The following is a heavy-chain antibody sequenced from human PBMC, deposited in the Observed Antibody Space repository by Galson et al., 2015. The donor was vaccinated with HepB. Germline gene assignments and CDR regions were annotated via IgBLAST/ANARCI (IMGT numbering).Heavy chain of an antibody. J-gene: IGHJ4*02. V-gene: IGHV3-23*01. D-gene: IGHD3-3*01. CDR1: GFTFSSYA. Sequence: SLRLSCAASGFTFSSYAMSWVRQAPGKGLEWVSAISGSGGSTYYADSVKGRFTISRDNSKNTLYLQMNSLRAEDTAVYYCAKDGYDFSYFDYWGQGTLVTVSS. CDR3: AKDGYDFSYFDY. CDR2: ISGSGGST.